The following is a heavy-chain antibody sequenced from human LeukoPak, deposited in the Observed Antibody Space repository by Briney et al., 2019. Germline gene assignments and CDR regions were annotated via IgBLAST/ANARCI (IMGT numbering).Heavy chain of an antibody. Sequence: GGSLRLSCAASGFTFSSYGMHWVRQAPGKGLEWVSAISGLGGSTYYADSVQGRFTISRDNSKNSLYLQINSLRADDTAVYFCAKDTSGSNVPCLDYWGQGTLVTVSS. V-gene: IGHV3-23*01. J-gene: IGHJ4*02. D-gene: IGHD1-26*01. CDR1: GFTFSSYG. CDR2: ISGLGGST. CDR3: AKDTSGSNVPCLDY.